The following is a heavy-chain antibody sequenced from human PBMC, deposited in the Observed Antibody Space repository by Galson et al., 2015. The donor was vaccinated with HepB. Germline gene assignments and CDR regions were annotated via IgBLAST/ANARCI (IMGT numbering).Heavy chain of an antibody. CDR2: IIPIFGTA. CDR1: GGTFSSYA. V-gene: IGHV1-69*06. D-gene: IGHD3-10*01. Sequence: SVKVSCKASGGTFSSYAISWVRQAPGQGLEWMGGIIPIFGTANYAQRFQGRVTITADKSTSTAYMELSSLRSEDTAVYYCARDSNTMVQGPFDYWGQGTLVTVSS. CDR3: ARDSNTMVQGPFDY. J-gene: IGHJ4*02.